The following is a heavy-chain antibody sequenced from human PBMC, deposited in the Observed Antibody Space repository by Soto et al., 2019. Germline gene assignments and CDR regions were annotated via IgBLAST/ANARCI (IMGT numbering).Heavy chain of an antibody. CDR2: IYWDDDK. J-gene: IGHJ4*02. D-gene: IGHD6-13*01. CDR1: GFSLSTSGVG. CDR3: AHSRPYSTVDY. Sequence: QITLKESGPTLVKPTQTLTLTCTFSGFSLSTSGVGVGWIRQPPGKALEWLALIYWDDDKRYSPSLKSRLTITTDTSKNQVVLTMTNMDPVDTATYYCAHSRPYSTVDYWGQGTLVTVSS. V-gene: IGHV2-5*02.